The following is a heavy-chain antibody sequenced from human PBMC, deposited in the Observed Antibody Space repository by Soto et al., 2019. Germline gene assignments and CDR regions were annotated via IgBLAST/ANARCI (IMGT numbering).Heavy chain of an antibody. CDR3: AREFSNSPEAFDS. CDR2: IYYTGST. CDR1: GGSVNSDNFY. V-gene: IGHV4-61*01. D-gene: IGHD6-6*01. Sequence: QVHLQESGPGQVKPSETLSLICTVSGGSVNSDNFYWSWIRQPPGRGLEWIGYIYYTGSTSYNPSLKSRVTISIDTSRNQFSLKLSSVTAADTAVYYCAREFSNSPEAFDSWGQGSLVTVPS. J-gene: IGHJ4*02.